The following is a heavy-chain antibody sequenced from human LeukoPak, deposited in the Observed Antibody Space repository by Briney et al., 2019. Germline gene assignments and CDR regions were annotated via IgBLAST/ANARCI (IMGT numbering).Heavy chain of an antibody. V-gene: IGHV1-69*06. D-gene: IGHD3-3*01. CDR3: ARGGGGRFLEWSTPSGVGLDAFDI. J-gene: IGHJ3*02. CDR1: GGTFSSYA. Sequence: VASVKVSCKASGGTFSSYAISWVRQAPGQGLEWMGGIIPIFGTANYAQKFQGRVTITADKSTSTAYMELSSLRSEDTAVYYCARGGGGRFLEWSTPSGVGLDAFDIWGQGTMVTVSS. CDR2: IIPIFGTA.